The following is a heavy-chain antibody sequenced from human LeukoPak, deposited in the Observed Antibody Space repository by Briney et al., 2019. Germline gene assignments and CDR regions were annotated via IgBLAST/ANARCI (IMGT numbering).Heavy chain of an antibody. CDR2: IKEDGSET. CDR3: ARGSYHPFDY. D-gene: IGHD1-26*01. J-gene: IGHJ4*02. Sequence: GGSLRLSCAASGFIFKKYWMNWVRQVPGKGLECLANIKEDGSETYYADSVKGRFTISRDNSKNTLYLQMNSLRAEDTAVYYCARGSYHPFDYWGQGTLVTVSS. CDR1: GFIFKKYW. V-gene: IGHV3-7*04.